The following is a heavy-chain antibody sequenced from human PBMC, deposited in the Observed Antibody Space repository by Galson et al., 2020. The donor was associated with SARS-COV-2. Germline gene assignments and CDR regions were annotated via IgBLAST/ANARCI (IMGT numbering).Heavy chain of an antibody. Sequence: SETLSLTCAVSGYSISSGYYWGWIRQPPGKGLEWIASIYHDGSTYYNPFLKGRVDISMDTSNNRFTLRLRSVTAADTAVYYCARREDYSGSWGPFGYWGQGALVTVSS. CDR2: IYHDGST. CDR1: GYSISSGYY. D-gene: IGHD3-10*01. V-gene: IGHV4-38-2*01. J-gene: IGHJ4*02. CDR3: ARREDYSGSWGPFGY.